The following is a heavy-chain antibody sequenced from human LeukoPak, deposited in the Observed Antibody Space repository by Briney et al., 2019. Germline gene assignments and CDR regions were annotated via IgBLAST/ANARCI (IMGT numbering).Heavy chain of an antibody. Sequence: PSETLSLTCTVSGGSISSGSYYWSWIRQPAGKGLEWIGRIYSSGSTNYNPSLKSRVTISVDTSKNQFSLKLSSVTAADTAVYYCARGEGVLLWFGESPDAFDIWGQGTMVTVSS. D-gene: IGHD3-10*01. CDR2: IYSSGST. V-gene: IGHV4-61*02. J-gene: IGHJ3*02. CDR1: GGSISSGSYY. CDR3: ARGEGVLLWFGESPDAFDI.